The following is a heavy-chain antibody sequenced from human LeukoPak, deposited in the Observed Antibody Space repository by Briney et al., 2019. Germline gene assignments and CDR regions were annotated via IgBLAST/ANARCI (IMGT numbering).Heavy chain of an antibody. CDR1: GGSISSYY. J-gene: IGHJ5*02. V-gene: IGHV4-59*01. CDR3: ARMDWNDPWFDP. D-gene: IGHD1-1*01. Sequence: PSETLSPTCTVSGGSISSYYWSWIRQTPGKGLEWIGYIYYSGSTNYNPSLKSRVTISVDTSKNQFSLRLSSVTAADTAVYYCARMDWNDPWFDPWGQGTLVTVSS. CDR2: IYYSGST.